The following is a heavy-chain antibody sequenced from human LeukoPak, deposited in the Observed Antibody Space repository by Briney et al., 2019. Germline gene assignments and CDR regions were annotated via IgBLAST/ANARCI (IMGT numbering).Heavy chain of an antibody. Sequence: SETLSLTCTVSGDSISSHFWSWIRQPPGKGLDWIAYVSYSAYTNYNPSLISRVAISIDTSNNHFSLKLSSVTAADMAVYYCARGGASSLPFNVWGQGTLVTVSS. CDR1: GDSISSHF. CDR2: VSYSAYT. J-gene: IGHJ3*01. V-gene: IGHV4-59*11. CDR3: ARGGASSLPFNV. D-gene: IGHD3-16*01.